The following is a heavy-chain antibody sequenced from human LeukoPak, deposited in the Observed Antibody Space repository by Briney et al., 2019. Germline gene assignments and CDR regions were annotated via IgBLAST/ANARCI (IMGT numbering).Heavy chain of an antibody. V-gene: IGHV4-34*01. J-gene: IGHJ4*02. CDR3: ARGAPGY. Sequence: KSSETLSLTCAVYGGSFSGYSWTWIRQSPGKGLEWIGEINHSGSTNYNPSLKSRVTISVDTSKNQFSLRLSSVTAADTAVYYCARGAPGYWGQGTLVTVSS. CDR1: GGSFSGYS. CDR2: INHSGST.